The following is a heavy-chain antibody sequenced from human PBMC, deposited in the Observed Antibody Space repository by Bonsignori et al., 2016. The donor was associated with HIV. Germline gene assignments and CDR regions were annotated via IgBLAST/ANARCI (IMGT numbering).Heavy chain of an antibody. J-gene: IGHJ5*02. CDR2: IYYSGST. CDR3: ARAPTHYDFWSGYERGGFTWFDP. D-gene: IGHD3-3*01. Sequence: SETLSLTCTVSGGSISSSSYYWGWIRQPPGKGLEWIGSIYYSGSTYYNPSLKSRVTISVDTSKNQFSLKLSSVTAADTAVYYCARAPTHYDFWSGYERGGFTWFDPWGQGTLVTVSS. CDR1: GGSISSSSYY. V-gene: IGHV4-39*07.